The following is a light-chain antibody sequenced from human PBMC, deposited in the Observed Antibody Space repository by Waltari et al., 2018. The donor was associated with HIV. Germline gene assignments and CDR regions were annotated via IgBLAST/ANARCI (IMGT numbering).Light chain of an antibody. Sequence: QVVLTQPPSASASLGASVRLTCTLSSGHNNYVIAWHQQQPEKGHRVLMKLNSDGRHSKGDGVPDRFSGSSAGAERYLIISSLQSEDAADYFCQTWRTGLQVFGGGTRLTVL. CDR3: QTWRTGLQV. CDR1: SGHNNYV. V-gene: IGLV4-69*02. CDR2: LNSDGRH. J-gene: IGLJ3*02.